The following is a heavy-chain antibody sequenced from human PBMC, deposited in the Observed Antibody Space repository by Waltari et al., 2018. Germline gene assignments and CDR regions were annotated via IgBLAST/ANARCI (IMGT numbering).Heavy chain of an antibody. CDR1: GGTFSSYA. J-gene: IGHJ3*02. Sequence: QVQLVQSGAEVKKPGSSVKVSCKASGGTFSSYAISWVRQAPGQGLEWMGGIIPNLGIANYAQKCQGRVTITADESTSTAYMELSSLRSEDTAVYYCALNAYCGGDCYSSFYAFDIWGQGTMVTVSS. V-gene: IGHV1-69*04. D-gene: IGHD2-21*01. CDR2: IIPNLGIA. CDR3: ALNAYCGGDCYSSFYAFDI.